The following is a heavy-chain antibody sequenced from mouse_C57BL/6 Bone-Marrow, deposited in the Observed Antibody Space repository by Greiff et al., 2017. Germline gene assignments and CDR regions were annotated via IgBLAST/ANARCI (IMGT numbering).Heavy chain of an antibody. V-gene: IGHV1-64*01. J-gene: IGHJ4*01. CDR1: GYTFTSYW. Sequence: QVQLQQSGAELVKPGASVKLSCKASGYTFTSYWMHWVKQRPGQGLEWIGMIHPNSGSTHYNEKFKSKATLTVDKSSSTAYMQLSSLTSEDSAVYYCARLSYGNYDYAMDYWGQGTSVTVSS. D-gene: IGHD2-1*01. CDR2: IHPNSGST. CDR3: ARLSYGNYDYAMDY.